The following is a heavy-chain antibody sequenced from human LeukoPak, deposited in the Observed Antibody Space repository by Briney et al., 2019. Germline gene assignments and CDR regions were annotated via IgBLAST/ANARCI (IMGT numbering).Heavy chain of an antibody. CDR3: AKDSGWFRFDY. Sequence: GGSLRLSCAASGFTFSNAWMSWVRQAPGKGLEWVANIKQDGSDKYYMDSVKGRFTISRDNAKNSLYLQMNSLRAEDTAVYYCAKDSGWFRFDYWGQGTLVTVSS. CDR1: GFTFSNAW. CDR2: IKQDGSDK. D-gene: IGHD6-13*01. J-gene: IGHJ4*02. V-gene: IGHV3-7*03.